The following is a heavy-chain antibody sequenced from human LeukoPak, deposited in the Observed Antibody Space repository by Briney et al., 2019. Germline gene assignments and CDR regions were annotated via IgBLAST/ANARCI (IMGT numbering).Heavy chain of an antibody. Sequence: GASVKVSCKSSGYTFTGYYMHWVRQAPGQGLEWMGWINPNSGGTNYAQKFQGRVTMTRDTSISTAYMELSRLRSDDTAVYYCARDIGYGDYFIDYWGQGTLVTVSS. CDR1: GYTFTGYY. CDR2: INPNSGGT. J-gene: IGHJ4*02. CDR3: ARDIGYGDYFIDY. V-gene: IGHV1-2*02. D-gene: IGHD4-17*01.